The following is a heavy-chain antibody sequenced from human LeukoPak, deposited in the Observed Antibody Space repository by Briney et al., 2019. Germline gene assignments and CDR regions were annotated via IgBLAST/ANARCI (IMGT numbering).Heavy chain of an antibody. CDR1: GDSVSSNSAA. V-gene: IGHV6-1*01. Sequence: SQTLSLTCAISGDSVSSNSAAWNCIRQSPSRGLEWLGRTYYRSKWYNDYAVSVKSRITISPDTSENQFSLQLNSVTPEDTAVYFCARDMYGYYYDTWGQGTLVTVSS. J-gene: IGHJ4*02. CDR3: ARDMYGYYYDT. D-gene: IGHD3-22*01. CDR2: TYYRSKWYN.